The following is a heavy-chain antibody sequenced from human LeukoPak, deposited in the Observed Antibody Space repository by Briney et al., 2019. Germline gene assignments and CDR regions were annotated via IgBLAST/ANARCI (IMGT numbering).Heavy chain of an antibody. CDR3: ARHGRALLFGAGSYRGNWFDP. V-gene: IGHV4-34*01. Sequence: SETLSLTCAVYGGSFSGYYWSWIRQPPGKGLEWIGEINHSGSTNYNPSLKSRVTISVDTSKNQFSLKLSSVTAADTAVYYWARHGRALLFGAGSYRGNWFDPWGQGTLVTVSS. CDR2: INHSGST. J-gene: IGHJ5*02. CDR1: GGSFSGYY. D-gene: IGHD3-10*01.